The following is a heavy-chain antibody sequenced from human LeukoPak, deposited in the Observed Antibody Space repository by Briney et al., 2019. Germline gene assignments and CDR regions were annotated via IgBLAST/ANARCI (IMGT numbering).Heavy chain of an antibody. CDR2: ISSSSTYI. V-gene: IGHV3-21*01. D-gene: IGHD6-13*01. CDR1: GFTFSSYS. J-gene: IGHJ4*02. CDR3: ARDPLGSSYFDY. Sequence: GGSMRLSCTASGFTFSSYSMNWVRQAPGKGLEWVSSISSSSTYIYYADSVKGRFTISRDNAKNSLYLQMNSLRAEDTAVYYCARDPLGSSYFDYWCQGTLVTVSS.